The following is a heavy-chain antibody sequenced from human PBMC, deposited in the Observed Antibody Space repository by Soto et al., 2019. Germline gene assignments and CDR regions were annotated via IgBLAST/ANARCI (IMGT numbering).Heavy chain of an antibody. CDR1: GGSISSYY. D-gene: IGHD5-18*01. V-gene: IGHV4-59*01. CDR3: ARAQRGYSYGQRGGWLDP. Sequence: SETLSLTCTVSGGSISSYYWSWIRQPPGKGLEWIGYIYYSGSTNYNPSLKSRVTISVDTSKNQFSLKLSSVTAADTAVYYCARAQRGYSYGQRGGWLDPWGQGALVTVSS. CDR2: IYYSGST. J-gene: IGHJ5*02.